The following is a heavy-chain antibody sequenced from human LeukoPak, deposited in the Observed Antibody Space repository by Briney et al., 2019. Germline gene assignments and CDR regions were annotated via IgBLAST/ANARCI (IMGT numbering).Heavy chain of an antibody. CDR1: RGAFGSYA. J-gene: IGHJ4*02. Sequence: APVMASCSAARGAFGSYAIIGLRRAPRLGIEWMGGIIPIFGTANYAQKFQGRVTITTDESTSTAYMELSSLRSEDTAVYYCARSTEYYFDYWGQGTLVTVSS. CDR3: ARSTEYYFDY. V-gene: IGHV1-69*05. CDR2: IIPIFGTA. D-gene: IGHD3-10*01.